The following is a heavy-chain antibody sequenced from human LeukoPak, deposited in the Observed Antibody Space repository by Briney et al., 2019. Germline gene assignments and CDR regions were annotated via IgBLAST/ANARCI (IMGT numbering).Heavy chain of an antibody. CDR1: GFTFTSYA. V-gene: IGHV3-23*01. CDR3: AKEGYYGSGPYYYYYGMDV. D-gene: IGHD3-10*01. Sequence: GGSLRLSCAASGFTFTSYAMSWVRQAPGKGLEWVSVISGSGGSTYYADSVKGRFTISRDNSRNTLYLQMNSLRAEDTAVYYCAKEGYYGSGPYYYYYGMDVWGQGTTVTVSS. CDR2: ISGSGGST. J-gene: IGHJ6*02.